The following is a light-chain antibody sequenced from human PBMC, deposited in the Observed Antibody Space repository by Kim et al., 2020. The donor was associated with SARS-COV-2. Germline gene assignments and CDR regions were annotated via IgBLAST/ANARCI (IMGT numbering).Light chain of an antibody. V-gene: IGKV3-15*01. CDR2: GAS. J-gene: IGKJ4*01. Sequence: VSPGERVTLSCRASQSVDRNLAWYQQKPGQAPRLLIYGASTRATGISARFSASGSGTEFILTINSLQSEDFAVYYCQQYNDWPPLTFGGGTKLEIK. CDR3: QQYNDWPPLT. CDR1: QSVDRN.